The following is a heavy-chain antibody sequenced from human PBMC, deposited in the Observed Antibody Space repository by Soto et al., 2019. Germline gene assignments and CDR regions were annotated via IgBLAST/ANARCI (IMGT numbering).Heavy chain of an antibody. CDR1: GFTFSSYA. Sequence: GGSLRLSCAASGFTFSSYAMHWVRQAPGKGLEWVAVISYDGSNKYYADSVKGRFTISRDNSKNTLYLQMNSLRAEDTAVYYCLNYGEAIYGMYAWGQGTTVTVSS. CDR2: ISYDGSNK. D-gene: IGHD4-17*01. V-gene: IGHV3-30-3*01. J-gene: IGHJ6*02. CDR3: LNYGEAIYGMYA.